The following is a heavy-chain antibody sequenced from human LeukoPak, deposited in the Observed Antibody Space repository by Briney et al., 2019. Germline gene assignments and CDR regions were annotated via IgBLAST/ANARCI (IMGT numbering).Heavy chain of an antibody. CDR2: IYSSGST. V-gene: IGHV4-61*02. CDR3: GGRSDLDDY. Sequence: SQTLSLTCTVSGGSISSGTYYWSWIRQPAGKGLEWIGRIYSSGSTNYNPSLKSRVTISVDTSKNQFSLKLSSVTAADTAVYYCGGRSDLDDYWGQGTLVTVSS. J-gene: IGHJ4*02. CDR1: GGSISSGTYY. D-gene: IGHD3-16*01.